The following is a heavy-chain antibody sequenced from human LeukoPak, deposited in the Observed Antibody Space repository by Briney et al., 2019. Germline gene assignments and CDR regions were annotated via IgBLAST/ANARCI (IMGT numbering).Heavy chain of an antibody. J-gene: IGHJ4*02. CDR1: GITLSNYG. CDR3: AKRGIVIRSLFVVGYHKEASYFDS. D-gene: IGHD3-16*01. CDR2: LSGSGGST. Sequence: GGSLRLSCVLSGITLSNYGMSWVRQAPGKGLEWVAGLSGSGGSTHYADSVKGRFTISRDNPRNTLYLQVNSLRAEDTAVYFCAKRGIVIRSLFVVGYHKEASYFDSWGEGALVTVSS. V-gene: IGHV3-23*01.